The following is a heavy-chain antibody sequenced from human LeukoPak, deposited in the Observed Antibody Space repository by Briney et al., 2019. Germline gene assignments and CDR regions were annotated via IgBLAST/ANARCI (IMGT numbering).Heavy chain of an antibody. CDR3: ARSAESGSWVEFDY. V-gene: IGHV1-2*02. Sequence: ASVKVSCKASGYTFTGYYMHWVRQAPGQGLEWMGWINPNSGGTNYAQKFQVRGTMTRDTSISIAYMELSRLRSDDTAVYYCARSAESGSWVEFDYWGQGTLVTVSS. CDR1: GYTFTGYY. J-gene: IGHJ4*02. CDR2: INPNSGGT. D-gene: IGHD6-13*01.